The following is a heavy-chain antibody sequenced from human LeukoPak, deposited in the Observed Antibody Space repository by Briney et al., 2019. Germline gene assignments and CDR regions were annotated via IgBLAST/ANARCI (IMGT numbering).Heavy chain of an antibody. D-gene: IGHD6-13*01. Sequence: GGSLRLSCAASGFTFSSYGMHWVRQAPGKGLEWVAFIRYDGSNKYYADSVKGRFTISRDNSKNTLYLQMYSLRAEDTAVYYCAKDPGYSSSWHGNWFDPWDQGTLVTVSS. J-gene: IGHJ5*02. CDR1: GFTFSSYG. CDR3: AKDPGYSSSWHGNWFDP. V-gene: IGHV3-30*02. CDR2: IRYDGSNK.